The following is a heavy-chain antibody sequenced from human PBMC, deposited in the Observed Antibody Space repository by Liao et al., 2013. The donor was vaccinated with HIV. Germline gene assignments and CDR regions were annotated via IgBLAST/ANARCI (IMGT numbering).Heavy chain of an antibody. CDR3: ARTDQYYDFWNGYENWFDP. D-gene: IGHD3-3*01. CDR2: LYTSGST. CDR1: GGYISSGSYY. V-gene: IGHV4-61*02. J-gene: IGHJ5*02. Sequence: QVQLQESGPGLVKPSQTLSLTCSVSGGYISSGSYYWSWIRQPAGKGLEWIGRLYTSGSTNYNPSLKSRVTMSVDTSKNQFSLKLSSVTAADTAVYYCARTDQYYDFWNGYENWFDPGAREPWSTSPQ.